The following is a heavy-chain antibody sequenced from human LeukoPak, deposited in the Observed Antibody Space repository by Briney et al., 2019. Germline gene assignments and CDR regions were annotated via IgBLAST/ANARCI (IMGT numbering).Heavy chain of an antibody. CDR1: GFIFSNYG. Sequence: PGGSLRLSCAASGFIFSNYGMHWVRQAPGRGLEWVAVIWNDGSYEHYTDSVKGRFTISRDNSKNTLFLQLNSLRPEDTAVYYRAKPTWGSGSFLIDFWGQGTLVTVSS. D-gene: IGHD1-26*01. CDR3: AKPTWGSGSFLIDF. CDR2: IWNDGSYE. V-gene: IGHV3-33*06. J-gene: IGHJ4*02.